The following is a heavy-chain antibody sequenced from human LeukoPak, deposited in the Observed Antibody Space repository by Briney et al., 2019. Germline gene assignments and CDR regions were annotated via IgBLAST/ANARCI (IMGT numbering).Heavy chain of an antibody. CDR3: QRITIFGVVIDFDY. D-gene: IGHD3-3*01. J-gene: IGHJ4*02. CDR2: ISVNNGNT. V-gene: IGHV1-18*01. CDR1: GYAFTSYG. Sequence: ASVKVSCKASGYAFTSYGISWVRQAPGQGLEWMGWISVNNGNTHCAQKFQGRVTMTTDTSTSTAYMEVRSLSSDDTAVYYCQRITIFGVVIDFDYWGQGTLVTVSS.